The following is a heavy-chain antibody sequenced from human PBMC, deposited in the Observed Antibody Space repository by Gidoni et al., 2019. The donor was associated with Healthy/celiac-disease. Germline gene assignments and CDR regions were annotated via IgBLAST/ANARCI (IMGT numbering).Heavy chain of an antibody. J-gene: IGHJ3*02. D-gene: IGHD6-19*01. V-gene: IGHV3-23*01. Sequence: EVQLLESGGGLVQPGGALGLSCAASGFTFSSYAMSWVRQAPGQGLEWVSAISGSGGSTYYADSVKGRFTISRDNSKNTLYLQMNSLRAEDTAVYYCAKDRGEVYSSGWVDAFDIWGQGTMVTVSS. CDR1: GFTFSSYA. CDR3: AKDRGEVYSSGWVDAFDI. CDR2: ISGSGGST.